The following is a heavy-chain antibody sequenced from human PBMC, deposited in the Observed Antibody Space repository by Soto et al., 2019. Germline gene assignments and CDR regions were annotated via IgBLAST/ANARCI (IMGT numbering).Heavy chain of an antibody. Sequence: SEPLSHTCGVDDVSFIVYYWILLSQPPGKGLEWIGEINHSGSTNYNPSLKSRVTISVDTSKNQFSLKLSSVTAADTAVYYCARAQGLYDFWSGYYSGYYYYGMDGWGQGTTGNVAS. CDR2: INHSGST. CDR3: ARAQGLYDFWSGYYSGYYYYGMDG. V-gene: IGHV4-34*01. D-gene: IGHD3-3*01. CDR1: DVSFIVYY. J-gene: IGHJ6*02.